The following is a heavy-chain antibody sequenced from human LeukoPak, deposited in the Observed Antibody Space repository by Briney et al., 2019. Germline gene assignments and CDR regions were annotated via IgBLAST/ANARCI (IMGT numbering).Heavy chain of an antibody. D-gene: IGHD6-13*01. V-gene: IGHV1-2*02. J-gene: IGHJ4*02. CDR3: ARVSPYSRTY. CDR1: GYTFTGYY. Sequence: ASVKVSCKASGYTFTGYYMHWVRQAPGQGLEWMGWINPNSGGTNYAQKFQGRVTMTRDTSIGTAYMELSRLRSDDTAVYYCARVSPYSRTYWGQGTLVTVSS. CDR2: INPNSGGT.